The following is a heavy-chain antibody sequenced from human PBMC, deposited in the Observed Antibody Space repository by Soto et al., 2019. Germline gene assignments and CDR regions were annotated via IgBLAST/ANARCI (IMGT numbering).Heavy chain of an antibody. D-gene: IGHD3-22*01. CDR1: GFTFSSYE. CDR2: ITSSGTTI. Sequence: GGSLRLSCAASGFTFSSYEMNWVRQAPGKGLEWVSYITSSGTTIYYADSVKGRFTISRGNAKNSLYLQMNSLRAEDTAVYYCASSPYFYDTSGRLYYFDYWGQGTLVTVSS. J-gene: IGHJ4*02. V-gene: IGHV3-48*03. CDR3: ASSPYFYDTSGRLYYFDY.